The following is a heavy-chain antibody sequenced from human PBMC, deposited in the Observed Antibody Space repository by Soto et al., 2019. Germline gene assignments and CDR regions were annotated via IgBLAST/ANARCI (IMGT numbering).Heavy chain of an antibody. V-gene: IGHV4-34*01. CDR1: GGSFSGYY. CDR2: INHSGST. Sequence: QVQLQQWGAGLLKPSETLSLTCAVYGGSFSGYYWSWIRQPPGKGLEWIGEINHSGSTNYNPSLRSRVTISVATSKNQFSLKLSSVTAADTAVYYCASAGYSSGWYLDYWGQGTLVTVSS. CDR3: ASAGYSSGWYLDY. D-gene: IGHD6-19*01. J-gene: IGHJ4*02.